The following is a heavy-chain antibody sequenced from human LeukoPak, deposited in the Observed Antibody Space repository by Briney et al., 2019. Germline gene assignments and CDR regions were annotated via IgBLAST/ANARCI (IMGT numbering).Heavy chain of an antibody. CDR2: IRYDGSNK. D-gene: IGHD1-26*01. CDR1: GFTFSSYG. V-gene: IGHV3-30*02. CDR3: AKRRGSGSYVPFDY. Sequence: GGSLRLSCAASGFTFSSYGMHWVRQAPGKGLEWVAFIRYDGSNKYYVDSVKGRFTISRDNSKNTLYLQMNSLRAEDTAVYYCAKRRGSGSYVPFDYWGQGTLVTVSS. J-gene: IGHJ4*02.